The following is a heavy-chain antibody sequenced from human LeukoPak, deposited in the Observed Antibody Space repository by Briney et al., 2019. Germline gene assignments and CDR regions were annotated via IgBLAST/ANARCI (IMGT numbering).Heavy chain of an antibody. CDR3: AREALAAPYPDY. CDR2: IYYSGTT. D-gene: IGHD6-13*01. Sequence: PSETLSLTCTVSGGSISGYYWSWIRQPPGEGLEWIAYIYYSGTTNYNPSLKSRVTMSVDTSKNQFSLKLTSVTAADTAVYYCAREALAAPYPDYWGRGTLVTVSS. J-gene: IGHJ4*02. CDR1: GGSISGYY. V-gene: IGHV4-59*12.